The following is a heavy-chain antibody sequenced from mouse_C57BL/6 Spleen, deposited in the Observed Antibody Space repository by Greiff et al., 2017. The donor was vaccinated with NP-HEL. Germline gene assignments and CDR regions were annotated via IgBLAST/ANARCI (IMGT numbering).Heavy chain of an antibody. V-gene: IGHV1-64*01. CDR1: GYTFTSYW. J-gene: IGHJ4*01. CDR2: IHPNSGST. D-gene: IGHD1-1*01. Sequence: QVQLQQPGAELVKPGASVNLSCKASGYTFTSYWMHWVKQRPGQGLEWIGMIHPNSGSTNYNEKFKSKATLTVDKSSSTAYMQLSSLTSEDSAVYYCARSPYYYGSSYYAMDYWGQGTSVTVSS. CDR3: ARSPYYYGSSYYAMDY.